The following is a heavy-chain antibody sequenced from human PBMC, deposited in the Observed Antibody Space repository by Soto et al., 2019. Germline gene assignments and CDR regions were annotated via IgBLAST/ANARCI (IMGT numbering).Heavy chain of an antibody. J-gene: IGHJ4*02. CDR1: GFTFSSNA. CDR2: ISGSGGST. CDR3: ARRSSGWYFDY. D-gene: IGHD6-19*01. V-gene: IGHV3-23*01. Sequence: EVQLLESGGALVQPGGSLRLTFAASGFTFSSNAMSWVRQAPGKGLEWVSAISGSGGSTYYADSVKGRFTISRDNSKNTLYLQMNSLRAEDTAVYYCARRSSGWYFDYWGQGTLVTVSS.